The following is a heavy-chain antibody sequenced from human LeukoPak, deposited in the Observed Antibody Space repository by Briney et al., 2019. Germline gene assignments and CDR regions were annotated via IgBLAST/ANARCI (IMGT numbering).Heavy chain of an antibody. J-gene: IGHJ4*02. Sequence: GGSLRLSCAAPGFTFSSYGMHWVRQAPGKGLEWVAVISSDGSNKYYADSVKGRFTISRDNSKNTLYLQMNSLRAEDTAVYYCAKGHYYDSSGYYWRDYWGQGTLVTVSS. D-gene: IGHD3-22*01. CDR2: ISSDGSNK. CDR1: GFTFSSYG. V-gene: IGHV3-30*18. CDR3: AKGHYYDSSGYYWRDY.